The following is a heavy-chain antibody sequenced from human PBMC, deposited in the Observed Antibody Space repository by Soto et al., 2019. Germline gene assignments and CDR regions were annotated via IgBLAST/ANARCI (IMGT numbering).Heavy chain of an antibody. V-gene: IGHV3-30-3*01. CDR3: ARPLWRNDYNCGYFDL. J-gene: IGHJ2*01. CDR2: ISYDGSNK. Sequence: QVQLVESGGGVVQPGRSLRLSCAASGFTFSSYAMQWVRQAPGKGQEWVAVISYDGSNKYYADSVKGRFTISRDNSKNALYLQMNSLRAEDTAKYYCARPLWRNDYNCGYFDLWGRGTMVTVSS. CDR1: GFTFSSYA. D-gene: IGHD4-4*01.